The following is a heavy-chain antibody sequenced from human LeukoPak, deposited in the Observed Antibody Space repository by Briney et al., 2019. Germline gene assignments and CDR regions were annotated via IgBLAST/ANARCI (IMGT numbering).Heavy chain of an antibody. V-gene: IGHV3-30*02. Sequence: GGSLRLSCAASGFTFSSYGMHWVRQAPGKGLEWVACIRYDGSNKYYADSVKGRFTISRDNSKNTLYLQMNSLRAEDTAVYYCATTVVVAEYYYYGMDVWGQGTTVTVSS. J-gene: IGHJ6*02. D-gene: IGHD2-15*01. CDR1: GFTFSSYG. CDR3: ATTVVVAEYYYYGMDV. CDR2: IRYDGSNK.